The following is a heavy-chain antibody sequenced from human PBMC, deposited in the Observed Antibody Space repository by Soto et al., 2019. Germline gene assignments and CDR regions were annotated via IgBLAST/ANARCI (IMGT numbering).Heavy chain of an antibody. J-gene: IGHJ4*02. CDR3: ARTSGYYLYDC. Sequence: QVQLVQSGAEVKKPGASVKVSCKASGYTFTSYAMHWVRQAPGQRLEWMGWINAGNGNTIYSPKFQCRVTLTRDTSGSTAYMELSSVRSEDTAVHYCARTSGYYLYDCWCQETLVTVSS. V-gene: IGHV1-3*01. D-gene: IGHD3-22*01. CDR1: GYTFTSYA. CDR2: INAGNGNT.